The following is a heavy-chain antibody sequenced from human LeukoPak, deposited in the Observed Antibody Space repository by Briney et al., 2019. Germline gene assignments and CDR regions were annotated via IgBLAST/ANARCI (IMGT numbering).Heavy chain of an antibody. V-gene: IGHV3-30*04. Sequence: PGRYLRLSCAASGFTFCSYDMHWVRQAPGKGLEWVAVISYDGSNKYYADSVKGRFTISRDNSKNTLYLQMNSLRAEDTAVYYCARDGLRAYSSGWYGFDYWGQGTLVTVSS. D-gene: IGHD6-19*01. CDR3: ARDGLRAYSSGWYGFDY. J-gene: IGHJ4*02. CDR2: ISYDGSNK. CDR1: GFTFCSYD.